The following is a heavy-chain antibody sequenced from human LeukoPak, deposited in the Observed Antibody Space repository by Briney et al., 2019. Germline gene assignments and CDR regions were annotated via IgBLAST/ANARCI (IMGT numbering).Heavy chain of an antibody. CDR1: GYTFTSYA. CDR3: ARGIHDYGDYGPRQY. CDR2: INPSGGST. V-gene: IGHV1-46*01. Sequence: ASVKVSCKASGYTFTSYAMNWVRQAPGQGLEWMGIINPSGGSTSYAQKFQGRVTMTRDTSTSTVYMELSSLRSEDTAVYYCARGIHDYGDYGPRQYWGQGTLVTVSS. D-gene: IGHD4-17*01. J-gene: IGHJ4*02.